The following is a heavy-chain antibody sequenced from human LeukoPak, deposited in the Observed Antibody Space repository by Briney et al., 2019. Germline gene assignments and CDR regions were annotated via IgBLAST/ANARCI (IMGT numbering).Heavy chain of an antibody. J-gene: IGHJ3*02. CDR2: MKQDGSEI. CDR1: RFTFSNYW. CDR3: ARVSGDGESSYRALDI. D-gene: IGHD1-26*01. Sequence: GGSLRLSCAASRFTFSNYWMSWVRQAPGKGLEWVANMKQDGSEINYVDSVKGRFTISRDNAKNSLYLQMNSLRDEDTAVYYCARVSGDGESSYRALDIWGQGTMVTVSS. V-gene: IGHV3-7*01.